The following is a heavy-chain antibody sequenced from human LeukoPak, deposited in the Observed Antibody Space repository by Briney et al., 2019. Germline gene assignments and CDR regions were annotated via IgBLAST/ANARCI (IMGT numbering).Heavy chain of an antibody. J-gene: IGHJ4*02. CDR2: ISAYNGNT. Sequence: ASVKVSCKASGYTFTSYGISWLRQAPGQGLEWMGWISAYNGNTNYAQKLQGRVTMTTDTSTSTAYMELRSLRSDDTAVYYCARDDWYYDSSGYRGDYWGRGTLVTVSS. CDR1: GYTFTSYG. V-gene: IGHV1-18*01. CDR3: ARDDWYYDSSGYRGDY. D-gene: IGHD3-22*01.